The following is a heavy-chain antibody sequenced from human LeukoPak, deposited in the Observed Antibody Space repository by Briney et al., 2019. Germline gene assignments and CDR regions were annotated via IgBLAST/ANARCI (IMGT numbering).Heavy chain of an antibody. CDR2: IRGRDGST. V-gene: IGHV3-23*01. D-gene: IGHD6-19*01. Sequence: GGSLRLSCAASGFTFSSYAMSWVRQAPGKGLEWVSGIRGRDGSTYYADSVKGRFTISRDNSKNTLCLQMNSLRAEDTAVYYCARGYSSGWYYDYRGQGTLVTVSS. CDR1: GFTFSSYA. J-gene: IGHJ4*02. CDR3: ARGYSSGWYYDY.